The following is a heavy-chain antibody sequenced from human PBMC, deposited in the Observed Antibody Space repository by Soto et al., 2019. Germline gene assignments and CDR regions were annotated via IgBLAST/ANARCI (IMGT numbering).Heavy chain of an antibody. V-gene: IGHV4-61*08. CDR2: IYYSGST. D-gene: IGHD3-10*01. Sequence: TLSLTCTVSGGSISSGGYYWSWIRQPPGKGLEWIGYIYYSGSTNYNPSLKSRVTISVDTSKNQFSLKLSSVTAADTAVYYCARAPRGNYGYPSYFDYWGQGTLVTVSS. CDR3: ARAPRGNYGYPSYFDY. J-gene: IGHJ4*02. CDR1: GGSISSGGYY.